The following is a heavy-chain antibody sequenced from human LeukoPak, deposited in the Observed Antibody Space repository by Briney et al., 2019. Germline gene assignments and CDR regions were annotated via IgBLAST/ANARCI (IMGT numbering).Heavy chain of an antibody. D-gene: IGHD3-10*01. Sequence: GGSLRLSCAASGFTFSSYWMHWVRQAPGKGLVWVSRINSDGSSTSYADSVKGRFTISRDNAKNTLYLQMNSLRAEDTAVYYCAGGRGTPPSNALFDYWGQGTLVTVSS. CDR1: GFTFSSYW. CDR3: AGGRGTPPSNALFDY. J-gene: IGHJ4*02. V-gene: IGHV3-74*01. CDR2: INSDGSST.